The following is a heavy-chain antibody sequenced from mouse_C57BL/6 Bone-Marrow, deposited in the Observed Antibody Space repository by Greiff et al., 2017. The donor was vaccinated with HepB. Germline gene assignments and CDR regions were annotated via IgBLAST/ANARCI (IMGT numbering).Heavy chain of an antibody. CDR3: AREGLLRDFDY. V-gene: IGHV5-9*01. D-gene: IGHD2-3*01. CDR2: ISGGGGNT. J-gene: IGHJ2*01. Sequence: EVMLVESGGGLVKPGGSLKLSCAASGFTFSSYTMSWVRQTPEKRLEWVATISGGGGNTYYPDSVKGRFTISRDNAKNTLYLQMSSLRSEDTALYYFAREGLLRDFDYWGQGTTLTVSS. CDR1: GFTFSSYT.